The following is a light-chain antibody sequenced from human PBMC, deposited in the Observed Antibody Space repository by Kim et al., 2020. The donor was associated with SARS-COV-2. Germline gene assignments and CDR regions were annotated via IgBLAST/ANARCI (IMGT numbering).Light chain of an antibody. Sequence: APGKTARITCGGNNSGSKSVHWYKQKPGQAPVLVIYYDSDRPSGIPERFSGSNSGNTATLTISRVEAGDEADYYCQVWDSSSDHWVFGGGTQLTVL. CDR1: NSGSKS. CDR2: YDS. J-gene: IGLJ3*02. CDR3: QVWDSSSDHWV. V-gene: IGLV3-21*04.